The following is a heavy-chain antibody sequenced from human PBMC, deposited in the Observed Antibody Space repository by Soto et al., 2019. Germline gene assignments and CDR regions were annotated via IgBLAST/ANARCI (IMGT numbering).Heavy chain of an antibody. V-gene: IGHV3-23*01. CDR2: ISGGGAGR. CDR1: GFTFSSYA. J-gene: IGHJ4*02. CDR3: AKGPRLLQTGYFDY. Sequence: GGSLRLSCAASGFTFSSYAMSWVRRAPGKGLEWVSGISGGGAGRDYADSVKGRFTISRDNSKNTLYLQMNSLRAEDTAVYYCAKGPRLLQTGYFDYWGQGTLVTVSS. D-gene: IGHD2-15*01.